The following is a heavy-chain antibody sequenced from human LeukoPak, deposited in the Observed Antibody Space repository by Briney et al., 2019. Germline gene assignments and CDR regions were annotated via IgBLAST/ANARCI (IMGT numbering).Heavy chain of an antibody. D-gene: IGHD1-7*01. CDR1: GGTFRYYA. J-gene: IGHJ5*02. Sequence: SVKVSCKTSGGTFRYYAIGWVRQAPGHGLEWMGGLIPMFGTTNYAQQFQGRVTITADETTTTSYMELSRLRFEDTAVYFCARVAAGTTFMDNWFDPWGQGTLVTVSS. V-gene: IGHV1-69*13. CDR3: ARVAAGTTFMDNWFDP. CDR2: LIPMFGTT.